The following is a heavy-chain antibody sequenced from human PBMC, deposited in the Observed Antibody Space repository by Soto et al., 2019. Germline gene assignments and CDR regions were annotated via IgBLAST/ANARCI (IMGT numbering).Heavy chain of an antibody. CDR1: SGSISSSNW. CDR2: IYHSGST. D-gene: IGHD2-15*01. V-gene: IGHV4-4*02. CDR3: ARVADVEGVVDTDAFDI. J-gene: IGHJ3*02. Sequence: QVQLQESGPGLVKPSGTLSLTCAVSSGSISSSNWWSWVRQPPGKGLEWIGEIYHSGSTNYNPSLKSRVTISVDKSKNQFSLKLSSVTAADTAMYYCARVADVEGVVDTDAFDIWGQGTMVTVSS.